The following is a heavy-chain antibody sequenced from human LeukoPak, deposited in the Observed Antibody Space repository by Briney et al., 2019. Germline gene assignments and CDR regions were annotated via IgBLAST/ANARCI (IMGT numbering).Heavy chain of an antibody. D-gene: IGHD6-13*01. CDR3: AGFIAAAGTVGFDY. CDR2: IYYSGST. CDR1: GGSISSYY. J-gene: IGHJ4*02. Sequence: PWETLSLTCTVSGGSISSYYWSWIRQPPGKGLEWVGDIYYSGSTNYNPSLKSRVTISVDTPKNQFSLKLSSVTAADTAVYYCAGFIAAAGTVGFDYWGQGTLVTVSS. V-gene: IGHV4-59*01.